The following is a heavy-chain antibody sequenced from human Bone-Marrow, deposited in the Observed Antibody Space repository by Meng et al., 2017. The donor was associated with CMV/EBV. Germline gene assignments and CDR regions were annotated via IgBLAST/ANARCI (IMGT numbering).Heavy chain of an antibody. CDR2: MRYDGSNK. Sequence: GGSLRLSCAASGFTFSRNGMHWVRQAPGKGLEWVAFMRYDGSNKYYADSVKGRFTISRDNAKNSLYLQMNSLRAEDTAVYYCARYPMTTVVTLNFDYWGQGTLVTVSS. J-gene: IGHJ4*02. V-gene: IGHV3-30*02. D-gene: IGHD4-23*01. CDR1: GFTFSRNG. CDR3: ARYPMTTVVTLNFDY.